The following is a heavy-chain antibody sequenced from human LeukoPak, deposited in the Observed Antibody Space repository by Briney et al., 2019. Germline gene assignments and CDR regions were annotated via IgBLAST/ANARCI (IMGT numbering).Heavy chain of an antibody. CDR2: IYTSGST. D-gene: IGHD5-18*01. CDR3: ASTPDTATTFAYYFDY. Sequence: PSETLSLTCTVSGGSISSGSYYWSWIRQPAGKGLEWIGRIYTSGSTNYNPSLKSRVTISVDTSKNQFSLKLSSVTAADTAVYYCASTPDTATTFAYYFDYWGQGTLVTVSS. CDR1: GGSISSGSYY. V-gene: IGHV4-61*02. J-gene: IGHJ4*02.